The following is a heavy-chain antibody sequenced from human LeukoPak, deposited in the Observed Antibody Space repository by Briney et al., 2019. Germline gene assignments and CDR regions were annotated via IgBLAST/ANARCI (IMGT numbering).Heavy chain of an antibody. V-gene: IGHV1-2*02. CDR2: INPNSGGT. D-gene: IGHD3-22*01. J-gene: IGHJ4*02. CDR3: ARGDYYDSSGYYLYYFDY. Sequence: ASVTVSCKASGYTFTGYYMHWVRQAPGQGLEWMGWINPNSGGTNYAQKFQGRVTMTRDTSISTAYMELSRLRSDDTAVYYCARGDYYDSSGYYLYYFDYWGQGTLVTVSS. CDR1: GYTFTGYY.